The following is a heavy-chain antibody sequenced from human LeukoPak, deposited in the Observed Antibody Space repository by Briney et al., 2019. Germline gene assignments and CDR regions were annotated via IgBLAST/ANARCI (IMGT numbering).Heavy chain of an antibody. CDR3: ARLYSSGWYYFDY. CDR2: IYSGGST. CDR1: GFTVSSNY. D-gene: IGHD6-19*01. V-gene: IGHV3-53*01. J-gene: IGHJ4*02. Sequence: GGSLRLSCAASGFTVSSNYMSWVRQAPGKGLEWGSVIYSGGSTYYADSVKGRFTISRDNSKNTLYLQMNSLRAEDTAVYYCARLYSSGWYYFDYWGQGTLVTVSS.